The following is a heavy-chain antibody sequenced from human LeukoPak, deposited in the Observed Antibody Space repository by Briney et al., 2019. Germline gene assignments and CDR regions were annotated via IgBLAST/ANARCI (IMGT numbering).Heavy chain of an antibody. Sequence: KTGGSLRLSCAASGFTFSSYSMNWVRQAPGKGLEWVSSISSSSSYIYYADSVKGRFTIPRDNAKNSLYLQMNSLRAEDTAVYYCARVGYSIAAAGYAAYWGQGTLVTVSS. V-gene: IGHV3-21*01. CDR2: ISSSSSYI. CDR3: ARVGYSIAAAGYAAY. D-gene: IGHD6-13*01. CDR1: GFTFSSYS. J-gene: IGHJ4*01.